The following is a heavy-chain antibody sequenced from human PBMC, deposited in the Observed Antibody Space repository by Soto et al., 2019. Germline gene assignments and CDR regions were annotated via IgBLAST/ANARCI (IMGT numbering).Heavy chain of an antibody. CDR1: GFTFSSYA. D-gene: IGHD3-3*01. V-gene: IGHV3-23*01. CDR2: ISGSGGST. Sequence: GGSLRLSCAASGFTFSSYAMSWVRQAPGKGLEWVSAISGSGGSTYYADSVKGRFTISRDNSKNTLYLQMNSLRAEDTAVYYCAKTTLGPDYDFWSGYYGYDPWGHGTLFTASS. CDR3: AKTTLGPDYDFWSGYYGYDP. J-gene: IGHJ5*02.